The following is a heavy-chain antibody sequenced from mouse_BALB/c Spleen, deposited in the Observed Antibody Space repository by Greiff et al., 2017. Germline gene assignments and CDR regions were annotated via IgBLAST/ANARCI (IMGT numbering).Heavy chain of an antibody. CDR2: ISSGGST. V-gene: IGHV5-6-5*01. J-gene: IGHJ2*01. D-gene: IGHD2-10*02. CDR3: ARGGAPKYDNSFDY. Sequence: EVQGVESGGGLVKPGGSLKLSCAASGFTFSSYAMSWVRQTPEKRLEWVASISSGGSTYYPDSVKGRFTISRDNARNILYLQMSSLRSEDTAMYYGARGGAPKYDNSFDYWGQGTTLTGSS. CDR1: GFTFSSYA.